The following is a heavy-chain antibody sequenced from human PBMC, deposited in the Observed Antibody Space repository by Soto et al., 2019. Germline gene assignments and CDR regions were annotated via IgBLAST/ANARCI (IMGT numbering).Heavy chain of an antibody. CDR1: GFTFTSSA. CDR3: AARYFDHSPLDY. D-gene: IGHD3-9*01. CDR2: IVVGSGNT. J-gene: IGHJ4*02. Sequence: SVKVSCKASGFTFTSSAVQWVRQARGQRLEWIGWIVVGSGNTNYAQKFQERVTITRDMSTSTAYMELSSLRSEDTAVYYCAARYFDHSPLDYWGQGTLVTVSS. V-gene: IGHV1-58*01.